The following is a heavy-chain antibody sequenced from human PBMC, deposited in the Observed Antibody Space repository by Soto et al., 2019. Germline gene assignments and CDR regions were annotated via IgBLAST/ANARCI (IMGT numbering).Heavy chain of an antibody. CDR2: IYHSGST. Sequence: SETLSLTCAVSGGSISSSNWWSWVRQPPGKGMEWIGEIYHSGSTNYNPSLKGRVTISVDKSKNQFSLKLSSVTAADTAVYYCASKMGRRYYYGSGSYYWQSQYNWFDPWGQGTLVTVSS. CDR3: ASKMGRRYYYGSGSYYWQSQYNWFDP. D-gene: IGHD3-10*01. V-gene: IGHV4-4*02. J-gene: IGHJ5*02. CDR1: GGSISSSNW.